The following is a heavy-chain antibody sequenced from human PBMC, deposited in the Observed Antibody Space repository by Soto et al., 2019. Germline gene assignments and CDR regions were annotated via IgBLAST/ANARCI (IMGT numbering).Heavy chain of an antibody. CDR2: IYYSGST. J-gene: IGHJ3*02. CDR3: ARSYGLDAFDI. Sequence: PSETLSLTCSVSGGSISSYYWSWIRQPPGKGLEWIGYIYYSGSTNYNPSLKSRVTISVDTSKNQFSLKLSSVTAADTAVYYCARSYGLDAFDIWGQWTMVTVS. V-gene: IGHV4-59*01. D-gene: IGHD4-17*01. CDR1: GGSISSYY.